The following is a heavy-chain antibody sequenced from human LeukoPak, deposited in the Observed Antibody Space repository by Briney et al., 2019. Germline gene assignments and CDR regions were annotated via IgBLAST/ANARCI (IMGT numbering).Heavy chain of an antibody. Sequence: SGPTLVKPTQALTLTCTFSGFSLSTSGVGVGWIRQPPVKALEWLALSYWDDDKRYSPSLKRRLTITKDTSKNQVVLTMTNMDPVDTATYYCAHSAALRPELGVFGYWGQGALVTVSS. D-gene: IGHD3-3*01. J-gene: IGHJ4*02. CDR1: GFSLSTSGVG. CDR3: AHSAALRPELGVFGY. V-gene: IGHV2-5*02. CDR2: SYWDDDK.